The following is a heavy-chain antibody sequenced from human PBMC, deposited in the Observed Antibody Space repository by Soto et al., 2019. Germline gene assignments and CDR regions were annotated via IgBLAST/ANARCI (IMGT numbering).Heavy chain of an antibody. V-gene: IGHV3-23*01. CDR1: GFTFSSYA. CDR2: ISGSGDST. J-gene: IGHJ4*02. Sequence: PVGSLRLSCAASGFTFSSYAMNWVRQAPGKGLEWVSVISGSGDSTYYADSVKGRFTISRDNSKNTLYLQMNSLRAEDTAVYYCAKRATGTYFDYWGQGTLVTVSS. CDR3: AKRATGTYFDY. D-gene: IGHD1-1*01.